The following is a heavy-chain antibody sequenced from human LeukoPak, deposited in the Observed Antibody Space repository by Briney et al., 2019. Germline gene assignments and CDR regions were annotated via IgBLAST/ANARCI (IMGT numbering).Heavy chain of an antibody. D-gene: IGHD1-14*01. J-gene: IGHJ4*02. Sequence: PGGSLSLSCAASGFTFSSYSMSWARQAPGKGLEWLSYISSSGSTIYYADSVKGRFTISRDSAKNSLYLQMNSLRAEDTAVYYCARPRSGYYFDHWGQGTLVTVSS. CDR3: ARPRSGYYFDH. CDR1: GFTFSSYS. CDR2: ISSSGSTI. V-gene: IGHV3-48*01.